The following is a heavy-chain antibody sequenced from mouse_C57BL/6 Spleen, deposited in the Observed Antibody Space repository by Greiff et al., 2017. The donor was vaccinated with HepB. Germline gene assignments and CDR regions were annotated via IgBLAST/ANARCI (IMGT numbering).Heavy chain of an antibody. CDR1: GYAFSSSW. CDR2: IYPGDGDT. D-gene: IGHD2-1*01. V-gene: IGHV1-82*01. J-gene: IGHJ4*01. Sequence: QVQLQQSGPELVKPGASVKISCTASGYAFSSSWMNWVKQRPGKGLEWIGRIYPGDGDTNYNGKFKGKATLTADKSSSTAYMQVSSLTSEDSAVYFCAVTESMDYWGQGTSVTVSS. CDR3: AVTESMDY.